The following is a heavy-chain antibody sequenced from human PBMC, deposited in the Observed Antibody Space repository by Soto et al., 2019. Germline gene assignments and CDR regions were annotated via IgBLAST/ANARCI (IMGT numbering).Heavy chain of an antibody. V-gene: IGHV3-7*01. D-gene: IGHD1-20*01. CDR1: GFTFSSYW. Sequence: GVSLRLSCAASGFTFSSYWMSWVRQAPGKGLEWVANIKQDGSEKYYVDSVKGRFTISRDNAENSLYLQMNSLRAEDTAVYYCARDLRGNWNDFWFDPWGQGTLVTVSS. CDR2: IKQDGSEK. CDR3: ARDLRGNWNDFWFDP. J-gene: IGHJ5*02.